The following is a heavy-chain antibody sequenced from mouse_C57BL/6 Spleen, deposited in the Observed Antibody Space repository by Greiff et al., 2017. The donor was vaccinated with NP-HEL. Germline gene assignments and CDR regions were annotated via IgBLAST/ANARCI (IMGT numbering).Heavy chain of an antibody. CDR1: GFTFSSYA. CDR2: ISSGGDYI. V-gene: IGHV5-9-1*02. D-gene: IGHD1-1*01. J-gene: IGHJ4*01. CDR3: TRDGNSLITTVGYAMDY. Sequence: VQLKESGEGLVKPGGSLKLSCAASGFTFSSYAMSWVRQTPEKRLEWVAYISSGGDYIYYADTVKGRFTISRDNARNTLYLQMSSLKSEDTAMYYCTRDGNSLITTVGYAMDYWGQGTSVTVSS.